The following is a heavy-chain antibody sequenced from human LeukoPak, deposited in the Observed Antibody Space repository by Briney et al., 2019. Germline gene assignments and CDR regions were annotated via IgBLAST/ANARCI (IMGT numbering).Heavy chain of an antibody. V-gene: IGHV3-23*01. CDR3: ARGLSTVNDAFDI. D-gene: IGHD2-2*01. J-gene: IGHJ3*02. CDR1: GFIFSNYW. Sequence: GGSLRLSCAASGFIFSNYWMSWVRQAPGKGLEWVSSIGASGHSTYYAGSLKGRFTISRDNSKTTLYLQMHSLSAEDTAVYYCARGLSTVNDAFDIWGQGTMVTVSS. CDR2: IGASGHST.